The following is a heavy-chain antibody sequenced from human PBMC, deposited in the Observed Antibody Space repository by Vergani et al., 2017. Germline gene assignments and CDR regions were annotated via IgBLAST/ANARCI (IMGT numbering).Heavy chain of an antibody. J-gene: IGHJ4*02. Sequence: EVQLVESGGGLVQPGGSLRLSCAASGFTFSSYSMNWVCQAPGKGLEWVSYISSSSSTIYYADSVKGRFTISRDNAKNSLYLQMNSLRAEDTAVYYCARVRPSIDYWGQGTLVTVSS. D-gene: IGHD2-2*01. V-gene: IGHV3-48*04. CDR2: ISSSSSTI. CDR1: GFTFSSYS. CDR3: ARVRPSIDY.